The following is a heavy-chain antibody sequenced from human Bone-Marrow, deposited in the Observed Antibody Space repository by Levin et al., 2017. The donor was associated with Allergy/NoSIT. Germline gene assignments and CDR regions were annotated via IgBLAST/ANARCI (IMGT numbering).Heavy chain of an antibody. Sequence: SETLSLTCTVSGGSISSGSYYWSWIRQPAGMGLEWIGRIYTSGSTNYNPSLKSRVTISVDTSKNQFSLKLSSVTAADTAVYYCARVAPLGMVRGVIITTWVMDYWGQGTLVTVSS. CDR3: ARVAPLGMVRGVIITTWVMDY. CDR1: GGSISSGSYY. D-gene: IGHD3-10*01. CDR2: IYTSGST. V-gene: IGHV4-61*02. J-gene: IGHJ4*02.